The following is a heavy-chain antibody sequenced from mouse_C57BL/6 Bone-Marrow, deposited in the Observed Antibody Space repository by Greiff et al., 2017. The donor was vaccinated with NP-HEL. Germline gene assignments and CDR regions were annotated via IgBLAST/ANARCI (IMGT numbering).Heavy chain of an antibody. CDR2: IYPGDGDT. CDR3: ARADYYGSSYVGYFDY. Sequence: VQLQQSGAELVKPGASVKISCKASGYAFSSYWMNWVKQRPGKGLEWIGQIYPGDGDTNYNGKFKGKATLTADKSSSTAYMQLSSLTSEDSAVYFCARADYYGSSYVGYFDYWGQGTTLTVSS. D-gene: IGHD1-1*01. V-gene: IGHV1-80*01. CDR1: GYAFSSYW. J-gene: IGHJ2*01.